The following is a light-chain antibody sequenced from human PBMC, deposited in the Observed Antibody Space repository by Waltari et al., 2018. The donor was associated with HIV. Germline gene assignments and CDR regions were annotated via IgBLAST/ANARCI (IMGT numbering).Light chain of an antibody. Sequence: QSALTQPRSVSESPGQSVTISCTGTSSAVGAYNSVSCYQQHPGRAPKFIIYNVSERPSGVPDRFSGSKSGNTASLTISGRQAEDEADYYCAAYAGTSNCVLFGGGTKLTVL. J-gene: IGLJ3*02. CDR1: SSAVGAYNS. CDR2: NVS. CDR3: AAYAGTSNCVL. V-gene: IGLV2-11*01.